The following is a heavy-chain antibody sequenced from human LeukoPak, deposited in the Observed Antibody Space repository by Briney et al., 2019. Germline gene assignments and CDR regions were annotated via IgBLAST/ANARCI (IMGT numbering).Heavy chain of an antibody. V-gene: IGHV4-61*02. Sequence: SESLSLTCTVSAGSISSGDYYWSWIRQPAGKGLEWIGRIYSPRTNYNYNPSLKSRVTISIDTSKNQFSLKLTSVTAADTAVYYCARGIGTSYDSSRDAFDMWGQGTMVTVSS. J-gene: IGHJ3*02. CDR2: IYSPRTN. CDR3: ARGIGTSYDSSRDAFDM. CDR1: AGSISSGDYY. D-gene: IGHD3-22*01.